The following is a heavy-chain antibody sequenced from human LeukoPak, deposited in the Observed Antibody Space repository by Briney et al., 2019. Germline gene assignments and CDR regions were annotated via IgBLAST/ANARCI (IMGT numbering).Heavy chain of an antibody. Sequence: SETLSLTCAVSGYSISSGYYWGWIRQPPGKGLEWIGSIYHSGITYYNPSLKSRVTISVDTSKTQFSLKLSSVTAADTAVYYCATFSGWYGFDYWGQGTLVTVSS. D-gene: IGHD6-19*01. CDR2: IYHSGIT. CDR1: GYSISSGYY. CDR3: ATFSGWYGFDY. V-gene: IGHV4-38-2*01. J-gene: IGHJ4*02.